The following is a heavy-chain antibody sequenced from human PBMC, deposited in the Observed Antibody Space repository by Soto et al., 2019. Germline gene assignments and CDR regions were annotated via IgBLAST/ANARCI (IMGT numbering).Heavy chain of an antibody. Sequence: QVQLVQSGAEVKKPGASVKVSCKASGYTFTSYAMHWVRQAPGQRLEWMGWINAGNGNTKYSQKFQGRVTITRDTSASTAYMELSSLRSEDTAVYYCARDSAGYSSSWFPLGFFYWGQGTLVTVSS. CDR3: ARDSAGYSSSWFPLGFFY. D-gene: IGHD6-13*01. CDR1: GYTFTSYA. CDR2: INAGNGNT. J-gene: IGHJ4*02. V-gene: IGHV1-3*01.